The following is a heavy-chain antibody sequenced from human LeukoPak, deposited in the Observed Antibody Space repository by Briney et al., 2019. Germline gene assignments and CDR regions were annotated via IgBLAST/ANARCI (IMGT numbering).Heavy chain of an antibody. CDR3: ARDLGDGYNSIEEYYFDY. J-gene: IGHJ4*02. D-gene: IGHD5-24*01. Sequence: TSETLSLTCTVSGGSISSSSYYWGWIRQPPGKGLEWIGSIYYSGSTYYNPSLKSRVTISVDTSKNQFSPKLSSVTAADTAVYYCARDLGDGYNSIEEYYFDYWGQGTLVTVSS. CDR2: IYYSGST. V-gene: IGHV4-39*07. CDR1: GGSISSSSYY.